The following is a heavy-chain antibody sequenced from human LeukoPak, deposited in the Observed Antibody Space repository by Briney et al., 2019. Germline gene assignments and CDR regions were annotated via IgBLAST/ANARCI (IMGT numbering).Heavy chain of an antibody. D-gene: IGHD1-1*01. CDR3: YPPDGSY. CDR2: ISGTGDGT. J-gene: IGHJ4*02. Sequence: PGRSLRLSCAAAGFTFTTYDLSWVRQAPGKGLEWVSGISGTGDGTYYADSVKGRFTISRDNSKNMLYLHMNNLTPEDMAVHYCYPPDGSYWGQGTLVTVSS. V-gene: IGHV3-23*01. CDR1: GFTFTTYD.